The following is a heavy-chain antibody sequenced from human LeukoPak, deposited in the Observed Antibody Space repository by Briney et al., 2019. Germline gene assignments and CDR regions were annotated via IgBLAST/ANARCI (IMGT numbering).Heavy chain of an antibody. CDR2: INHSGST. Sequence: SETLSLTCTVSGGSISSSSYYWGWIRQPPGKGLEWIGEINHSGSTNYNPSLKSRVTISVDTSKNQFSLKLSSVTAADTAVYYCARGGSNSGWSLTRELRYWGQGTLVTVSS. V-gene: IGHV4-39*07. J-gene: IGHJ4*02. D-gene: IGHD6-19*01. CDR3: ARGGSNSGWSLTRELRY. CDR1: GGSISSSSYY.